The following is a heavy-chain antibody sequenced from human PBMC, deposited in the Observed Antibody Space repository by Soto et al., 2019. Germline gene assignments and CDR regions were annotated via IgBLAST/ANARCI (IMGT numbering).Heavy chain of an antibody. CDR1: GGSVSSNTYN. V-gene: IGHV4-39*01. CDR2: TTYSGTT. CDR3: ARHRDLTGYYWDFDY. Sequence: SETLSLTCTVSGGSVSSNTYNWAWIRQPPGKGLEWIGTTTYSGTTYYNPSLKSRITISVDTSKDQFSLRLTSVTAADTAVYYCARHRDLTGYYWDFDYWGQGTLVTVSS. D-gene: IGHD3-9*01. J-gene: IGHJ4*02.